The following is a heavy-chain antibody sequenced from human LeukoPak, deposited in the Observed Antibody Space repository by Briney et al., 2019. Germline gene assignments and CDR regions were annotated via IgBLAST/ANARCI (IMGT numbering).Heavy chain of an antibody. Sequence: GGSLRLSCAASGFTFSSYGMHWVRQAPGKGLEWVAVISYDGSNKYYADSVKGRFTISRDNSKNTLYLQMNSLRAEDTAVYYCAKDHQRYSGSHTYDYWGQGTLVTVSS. V-gene: IGHV3-30*18. CDR2: ISYDGSNK. CDR1: GFTFSSYG. CDR3: AKDHQRYSGSHTYDY. D-gene: IGHD1-26*01. J-gene: IGHJ4*02.